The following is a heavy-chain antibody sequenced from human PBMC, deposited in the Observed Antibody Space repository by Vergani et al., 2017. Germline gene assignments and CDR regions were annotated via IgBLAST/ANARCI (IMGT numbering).Heavy chain of an antibody. Sequence: QVQLQESGAGLVKPSQTLSLTCTVSGGSISSGSYYWSWIRQPAGKGLEWIGRIYTSGSTNYNPSLKSRVTISVDTSKNQFSLKLSSVTAADTAVYYCARDHKVRGPFDYWGQGTLVTVSS. V-gene: IGHV4-61*02. CDR3: ARDHKVRGPFDY. D-gene: IGHD3-10*01. J-gene: IGHJ4*02. CDR1: GGSISSGSYY. CDR2: IYTSGST.